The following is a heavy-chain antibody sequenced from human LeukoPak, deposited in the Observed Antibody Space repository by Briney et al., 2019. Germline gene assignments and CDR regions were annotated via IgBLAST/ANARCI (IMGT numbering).Heavy chain of an antibody. CDR3: ARADSYYYDSSGYYYNWFDP. J-gene: IGHJ5*02. CDR1: RFTFSRYC. Sequence: GGSLRLSCATSRFTFSRYCMTWVRQAPGKGLEWVSSISSSSSYIYYADSVKGRFTISRDNAKNSLYLQMNSLRAEDTAVYYCARADSYYYDSSGYYYNWFDPWGQGTLVTVSS. V-gene: IGHV3-21*01. D-gene: IGHD3-22*01. CDR2: ISSSSSYI.